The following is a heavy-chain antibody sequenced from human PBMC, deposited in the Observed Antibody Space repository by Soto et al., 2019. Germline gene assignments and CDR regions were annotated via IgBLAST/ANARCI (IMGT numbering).Heavy chain of an antibody. D-gene: IGHD2-21*01. CDR3: SRRHGARSNVFRSAFPLDF. CDR2: VNPPTRDS. J-gene: IGHJ4*01. Sequence: QVQLVQSGAEVKRPGASVKVSCQASGYAFSAYYIHWVRQAPGQGLEWMRWVNPPTRDSKYTEIFKGRVTLTSDTSTNTSYMDLTSLTSADTAVYDCSRRHGARSNVFRSAFPLDFWGQGTLVAVSS. V-gene: IGHV1-2*02. CDR1: GYAFSAYY.